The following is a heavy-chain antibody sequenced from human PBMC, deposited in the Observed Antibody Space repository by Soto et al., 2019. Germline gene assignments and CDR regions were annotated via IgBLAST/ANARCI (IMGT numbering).Heavy chain of an antibody. V-gene: IGHV3-30-3*01. J-gene: IGHJ6*02. D-gene: IGHD2-2*01. CDR2: ISYDGSNK. CDR1: VFTSSSYA. Sequence: PGWSLRLSCASSVFTSSSYAMHWVRQAPGKGLEWVAVISYDGSNKYYADSVKGRFTISRDNSKNTLYLQMNSLRAEDTAVYYCARAYARRGYYYHGIDVWGQGTKVTVSS. CDR3: ARAYARRGYYYHGIDV.